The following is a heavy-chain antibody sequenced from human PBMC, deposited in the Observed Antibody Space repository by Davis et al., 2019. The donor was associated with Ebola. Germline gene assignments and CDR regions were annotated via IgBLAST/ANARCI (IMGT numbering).Heavy chain of an antibody. CDR2: INAGNGNT. Sequence: AASVKVSCKASGYTFTSYAMHWVRQAPGQRLEWMGWINAGNGNTKYSQKFQGRVTITRDTSASTTYTELNSLKTEDTAVYYCTSTAGSVDYWGQGTLVTVSS. D-gene: IGHD1-26*01. CDR1: GYTFTSYA. V-gene: IGHV1-3*01. J-gene: IGHJ4*02. CDR3: TSTAGSVDY.